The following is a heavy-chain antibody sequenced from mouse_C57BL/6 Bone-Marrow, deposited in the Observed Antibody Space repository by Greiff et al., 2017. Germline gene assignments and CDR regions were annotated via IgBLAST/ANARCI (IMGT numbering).Heavy chain of an antibody. CDR2: IYPRSGNT. CDR3: ARSYYGSSYVHY. D-gene: IGHD1-1*01. J-gene: IGHJ2*01. Sequence: QVQLQQSGAELARPGASVKLSCKASGYTFTSYGISWVKQRTGQGLEWIGEIYPRSGNTYYNEKFKGKATLTADKSSSTAYMELRSLTSEDSAVYFCARSYYGSSYVHYWGQGTTLTVSS. V-gene: IGHV1-81*01. CDR1: GYTFTSYG.